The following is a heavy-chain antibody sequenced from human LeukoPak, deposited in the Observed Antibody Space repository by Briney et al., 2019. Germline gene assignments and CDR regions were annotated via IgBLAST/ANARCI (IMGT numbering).Heavy chain of an antibody. D-gene: IGHD5-18*01. CDR1: GYTFTNYG. V-gene: IGHV1-18*01. Sequence: GASVKVSCKASGYTFTNYGISWVRQAPGQGLEWMGWISAYNGNTNHAQKLQGRITMTTDTSTSTAYMELRSLRSDDTAVYYCARDDSVQLWSGFDYWGQGTLVTVSS. CDR2: ISAYNGNT. J-gene: IGHJ4*02. CDR3: ARDDSVQLWSGFDY.